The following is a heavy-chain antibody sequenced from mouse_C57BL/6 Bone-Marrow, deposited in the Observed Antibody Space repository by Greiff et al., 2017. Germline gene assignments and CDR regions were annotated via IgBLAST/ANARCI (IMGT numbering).Heavy chain of an antibody. D-gene: IGHD2-2*01. CDR1: GYTFTSYW. V-gene: IGHV1-72*01. CDR2: IEPNSGGT. Sequence: QVQLKQPGAELVKPGASVKLSCKASGYTFTSYWMHWVKQRPGRGLEWIGRIEPNSGGTKYNEKFKSKATLTVDKPSSTAYMQLSSLASEDSAVYYCASSYGYVFAYWGQGTLVTVSA. CDR3: ASSYGYVFAY. J-gene: IGHJ3*01.